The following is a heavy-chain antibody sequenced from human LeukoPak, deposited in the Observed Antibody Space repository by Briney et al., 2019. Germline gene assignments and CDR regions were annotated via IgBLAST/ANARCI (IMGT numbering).Heavy chain of an antibody. Sequence: SETLSLTCAVSGYSISSGYYWGWIRQPPGKGLEWIGSIYYSGSTYYNPSLKSRVTISVDTSKNRFSLKLSSVTAADTAVYYCAGIVGYCSSTSCYAPVDYWGQGTLVTVSS. J-gene: IGHJ4*02. D-gene: IGHD2-2*01. CDR3: AGIVGYCSSTSCYAPVDY. CDR2: IYYSGST. CDR1: GYSISSGYY. V-gene: IGHV4-38-2*01.